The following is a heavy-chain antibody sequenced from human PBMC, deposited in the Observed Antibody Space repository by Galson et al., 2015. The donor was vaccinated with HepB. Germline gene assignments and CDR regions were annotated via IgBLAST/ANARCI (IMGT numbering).Heavy chain of an antibody. CDR1: GFTFGSYW. CDR3: ALEMAGTGY. D-gene: IGHD6-19*01. CDR2: IKQDGSDK. V-gene: IGHV3-7*03. Sequence: SLRLSCAGSGFTFGSYWMSWIRQAPGKGLEWVANIKQDGSDKYYVDSVKGRFTISRDNAKNSLYLQMSSLRVEDTAVYYCALEMAGTGYWGQGSLVTVSS. J-gene: IGHJ4*02.